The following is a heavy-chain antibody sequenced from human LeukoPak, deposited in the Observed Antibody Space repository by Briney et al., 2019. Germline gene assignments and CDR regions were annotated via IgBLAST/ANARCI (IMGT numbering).Heavy chain of an antibody. V-gene: IGHV4-59*08. CDR3: ARHPNTSSNWDLDY. Sequence: KPSGTLSLTCAVSGGSISTYYWSWIRQPPGKGLEWIGYIYYSGSATYNPSLKSRVTISVDTSKNQFSLRLSSVTAADTAVYFCARHPNTSSNWDLDYWGQGTLVTVSS. D-gene: IGHD1-1*01. CDR1: GGSISTYY. J-gene: IGHJ4*02. CDR2: IYYSGSA.